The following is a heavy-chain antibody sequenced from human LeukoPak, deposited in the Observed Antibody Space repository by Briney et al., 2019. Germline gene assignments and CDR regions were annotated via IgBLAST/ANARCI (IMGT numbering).Heavy chain of an antibody. D-gene: IGHD1-1*01. J-gene: IGHJ4*02. CDR3: ARRWDGNEEDCFDY. CDR2: IRYDGSNK. Sequence: GGSLRLSCAASGFTFSSYGMHWVRQAPGKGLEWVAFIRYDGSNKYYADSVKGRFTISRDNSKNTLYLQMNSLRAEDTAVYYCARRWDGNEEDCFDYWGQGTLVTVSS. CDR1: GFTFSSYG. V-gene: IGHV3-30*02.